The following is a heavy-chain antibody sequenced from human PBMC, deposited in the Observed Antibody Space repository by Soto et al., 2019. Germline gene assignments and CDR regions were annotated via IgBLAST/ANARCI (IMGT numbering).Heavy chain of an antibody. V-gene: IGHV3-30*18. CDR1: GFTFSSYG. D-gene: IGHD4-17*01. J-gene: IGHJ4*02. CDR2: ISYDGSNK. CDR3: AKDYYGDSSCFDY. Sequence: PGGSLRLSCAASGFTFSSYGMHWVRQAPGKGLEWVAVISYDGSNKYYADSVKGRFTISRDNSKNTLYLQMNSLRAEDTAVYYCAKDYYGDSSCFDYWGQGTLVTVSS.